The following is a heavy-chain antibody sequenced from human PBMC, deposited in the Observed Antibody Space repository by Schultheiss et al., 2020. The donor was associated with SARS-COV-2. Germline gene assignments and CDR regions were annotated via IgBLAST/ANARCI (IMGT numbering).Heavy chain of an antibody. V-gene: IGHV4-59*12. J-gene: IGHJ5*02. CDR3: ARDEDYYDSSGYVGVDP. CDR1: GGSISSYY. CDR2: IYYSGST. Sequence: SETLSLTCTVSGGSISSYYWSWIRQPPGKGLEWIGYIYYSGSTNYNPSLKSRVTISVDTSKNQFSLKLSSVTAADTAVYYCARDEDYYDSSGYVGVDPWGQGTLVTVSS. D-gene: IGHD3-22*01.